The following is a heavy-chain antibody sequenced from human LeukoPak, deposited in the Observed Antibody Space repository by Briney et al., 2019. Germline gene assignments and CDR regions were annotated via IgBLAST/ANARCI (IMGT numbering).Heavy chain of an antibody. CDR3: AREEYSGYDFFDY. J-gene: IGHJ4*02. Sequence: GGSLRLSCVASGFTFGKYWMSWVRQAPGKGLEWVANIKQDGSEKYYVDSVKGRFTISRDNAKNSLYLQMNSLRAEDTAVYYCAREEYSGYDFFDYWGQGTLVTVSS. V-gene: IGHV3-7*03. CDR2: IKQDGSEK. D-gene: IGHD5-12*01. CDR1: GFTFGKYW.